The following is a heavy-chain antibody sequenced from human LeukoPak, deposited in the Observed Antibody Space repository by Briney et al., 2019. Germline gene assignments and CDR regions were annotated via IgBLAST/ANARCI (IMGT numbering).Heavy chain of an antibody. Sequence: SETLSLTCAVYGGSFSGYYWSWIRQPPGKGLEWIGEINRSGSTNYNPSLKSRVTISVDTSKNQFSLKLSSVTAADTAVYYCARRYCSSTSCYFWYFDLWGRGTLVTVSS. D-gene: IGHD2-2*01. CDR3: ARRYCSSTSCYFWYFDL. V-gene: IGHV4-34*01. J-gene: IGHJ2*01. CDR1: GGSFSGYY. CDR2: INRSGST.